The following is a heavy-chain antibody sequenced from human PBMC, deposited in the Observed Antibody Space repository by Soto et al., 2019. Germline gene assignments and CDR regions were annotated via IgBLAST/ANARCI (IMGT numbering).Heavy chain of an antibody. CDR1: GFTFSNYQ. CDR2: ISSSSTAI. CDR3: ARDSTPTLNTLDALDI. Sequence: EERLMESGGDFIQPGGSLRLSCVASGFTFSNYQMNWVRQAPGKGLEWVSYISSSSTAIYYADSVKGRFTVSRDNVKNLLYLEMTSLRDEDTAVYYCARDSTPTLNTLDALDIWGQGTMVTVSS. V-gene: IGHV3-48*02. J-gene: IGHJ3*02. D-gene: IGHD3-16*01.